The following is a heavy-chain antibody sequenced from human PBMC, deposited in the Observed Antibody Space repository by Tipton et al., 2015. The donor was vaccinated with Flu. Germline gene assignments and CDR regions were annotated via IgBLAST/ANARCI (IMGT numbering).Heavy chain of an antibody. CDR1: GFTFGSYD. Sequence: LSLTCAASGFTFGSYDMHWVRQAPGKGLDWVAVLSYDRSNINYADSVKGRFTISRENSKNTLYLQMNSLRAEDTAVYYCVREYYYALDVWGPGTTVTVSS. CDR3: VREYYYALDV. CDR2: LSYDRSNI. V-gene: IGHV3-30*03. J-gene: IGHJ6*02.